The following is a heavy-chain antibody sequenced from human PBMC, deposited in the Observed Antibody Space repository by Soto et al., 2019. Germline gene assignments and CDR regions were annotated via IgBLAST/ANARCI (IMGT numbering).Heavy chain of an antibody. Sequence: QVQLVQSGAEVRMPGSSVKVSCKASGGTFSTYPINWVRQAPGQGLEWMGGIIPLFGTTNYAQKFEGRVTITADEPTSTAYMELSSLRAEDAAVYYCARGATHGSSWYFWFDPWGQGTLVTVSS. CDR3: ARGATHGSSWYFWFDP. J-gene: IGHJ5*02. D-gene: IGHD6-13*01. CDR2: IIPLFGTT. V-gene: IGHV1-69*01. CDR1: GGTFSTYP.